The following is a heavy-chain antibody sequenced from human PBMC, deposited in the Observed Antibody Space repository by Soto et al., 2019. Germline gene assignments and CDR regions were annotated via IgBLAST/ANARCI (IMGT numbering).Heavy chain of an antibody. CDR1: GFTFSSYY. V-gene: IGHV3-7*01. Sequence: PGGSLRLSCAASGFTFSSYYMSWVRQAQGKGLEWVANVNGDGSEKYYVDSVKGRFTVSRDNAKNSLYLQMTSLRAEDTDVYYCAKWGGDGSDYCGQGPLVTVYS. CDR2: VNGDGSEK. J-gene: IGHJ4*02. D-gene: IGHD3-16*01. CDR3: AKWGGDGSDY.